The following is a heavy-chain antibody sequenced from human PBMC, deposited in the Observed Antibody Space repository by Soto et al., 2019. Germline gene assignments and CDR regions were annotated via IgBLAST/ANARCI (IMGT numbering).Heavy chain of an antibody. CDR1: GGGFSNYA. J-gene: IGHJ4*02. CDR2: IIPIFGTT. V-gene: IGHV1-69*05. CDR3: ARGDDSSGYYFY. D-gene: IGHD3-22*01. Sequence: GASVKVSCKDSGGGFSNYAINWVRQAPGQGLEWMGGIIPIFGTTNYAHKLQDRVTMTRNTSISTAYMELSSLRSQDTAVYYCARGDDSSGYYFYWGQGTLVTVSS.